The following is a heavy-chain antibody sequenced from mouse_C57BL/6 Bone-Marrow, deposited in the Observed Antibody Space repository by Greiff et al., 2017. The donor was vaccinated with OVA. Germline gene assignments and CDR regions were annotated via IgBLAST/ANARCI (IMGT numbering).Heavy chain of an antibody. CDR3: ARQYDGWFAY. Sequence: QVQLQQPGAELVRPGSSVKLSCKASGYTFTSYWMDWVKQRPGQGLEWIGNIYPSDSETHYNQKFKDKATLTVDKSSSTAYMQLSSLTSEDSAVYYCARQYDGWFAYWGQGTLVTVSA. D-gene: IGHD2-14*01. V-gene: IGHV1-61*01. J-gene: IGHJ3*01. CDR1: GYTFTSYW. CDR2: IYPSDSET.